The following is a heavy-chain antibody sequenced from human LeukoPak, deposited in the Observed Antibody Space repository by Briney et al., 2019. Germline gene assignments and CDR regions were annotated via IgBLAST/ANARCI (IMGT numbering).Heavy chain of an antibody. J-gene: IGHJ6*03. CDR2: LQYDGSNK. Sequence: PGGSLRLSCAASGFTFRAYGMHWARQAPGKGLEWVAYLQYDGSNKQYADSVKGGFSISRDNSKTILYLQMNSLRAEDTAVYYCAKDRCSNGIGCLYYYMDVWGKGTTVTISS. CDR1: GFTFRAYG. CDR3: AKDRCSNGIGCLYYYMDV. D-gene: IGHD2-8*01. V-gene: IGHV3-30*02.